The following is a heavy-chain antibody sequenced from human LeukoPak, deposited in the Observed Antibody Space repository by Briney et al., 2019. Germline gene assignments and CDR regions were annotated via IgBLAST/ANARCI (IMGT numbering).Heavy chain of an antibody. Sequence: ASVTVSCKASGGTFSNYAISWVRQAPGQGLEWMGGIIPIFNTANYAQNFQGRVTITADKSTSTAYMELSSLRSEDTAVYYCATGEMGYGGKRGAAFDIWGQGTMVTVSS. CDR2: IIPIFNTA. CDR3: ATGEMGYGGKRGAAFDI. V-gene: IGHV1-69*06. CDR1: GGTFSNYA. D-gene: IGHD4-23*01. J-gene: IGHJ3*02.